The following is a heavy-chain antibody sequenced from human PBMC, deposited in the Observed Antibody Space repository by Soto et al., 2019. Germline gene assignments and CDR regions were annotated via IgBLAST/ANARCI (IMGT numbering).Heavy chain of an antibody. CDR2: IKEDGSKK. V-gene: IGHV3-7*01. Sequence: EEQLVESGGGLVQPGGSLRLSCAASGFSFSSYGMTWVRQAPGKGLEWVAHIKEDGSKKCYEDSVKGRFTISRDNTKNSVYLQMNTVRVDDAGGYYGARDRRGGGYPSWGQGALVTVSS. CDR3: ARDRRGGGYPS. CDR1: GFSFSSYG. D-gene: IGHD3-16*01. J-gene: IGHJ5*02.